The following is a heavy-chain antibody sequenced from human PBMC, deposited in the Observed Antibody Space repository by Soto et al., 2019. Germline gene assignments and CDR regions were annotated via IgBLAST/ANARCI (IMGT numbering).Heavy chain of an antibody. Sequence: PGGSLRLSCAASGFTFSSYEMNWVRQAPGKGLEWVSYISSSGGTIYYADSVKGRFTISRDNAKNSLYLQMNSLRAEDTAVYYCAGDAVVPAAIAPRGYYGMDVWGQGTTVTVSS. CDR2: ISSSGGTI. CDR1: GFTFSSYE. D-gene: IGHD2-2*01. J-gene: IGHJ6*02. CDR3: AGDAVVPAAIAPRGYYGMDV. V-gene: IGHV3-48*03.